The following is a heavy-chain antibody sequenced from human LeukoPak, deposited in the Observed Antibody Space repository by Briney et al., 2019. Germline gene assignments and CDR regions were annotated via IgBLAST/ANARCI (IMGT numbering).Heavy chain of an antibody. D-gene: IGHD4-17*01. V-gene: IGHV3-21*01. CDR2: ISSSSSYI. J-gene: IGHJ4*02. Sequence: PGGSLRLSCAASGFTFSSYSMNWVRQAPGKGLEWVSSISSSSSYIYYADSVKGRFTISRDNAKNSLYLQMNSLRAEDTAAYYCARMEDYGDSKSDYWGQGTLVTVSS. CDR3: ARMEDYGDSKSDY. CDR1: GFTFSSYS.